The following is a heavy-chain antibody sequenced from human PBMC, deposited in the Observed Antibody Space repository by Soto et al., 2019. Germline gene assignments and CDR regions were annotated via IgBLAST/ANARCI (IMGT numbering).Heavy chain of an antibody. V-gene: IGHV6-1*01. D-gene: IGHD3-9*01. CDR3: TTGATSCRYVNYYCGIDV. J-gene: IGHJ6*02. CDR1: GDSVASNSAA. Sequence: PSRTLSLTRAISGDSVASNSAAWIWIRQSPSRGLEWLGKTYYRSKWYTDYAESVKSRITINPDTSKNQVSLQLKSVTPEDTAVYYCTTGATSCRYVNYYCGIDVWGQGTTVTVSS. CDR2: TYYRSKWYT.